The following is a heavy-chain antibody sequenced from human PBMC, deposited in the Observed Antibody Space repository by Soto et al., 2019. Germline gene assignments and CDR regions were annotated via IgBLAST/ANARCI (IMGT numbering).Heavy chain of an antibody. J-gene: IGHJ4*02. CDR3: AKVGLYGSGAYTAYYFVY. CDR1: GFTFSSYA. CDR2: ISGSGGST. V-gene: IGHV3-23*01. D-gene: IGHD3-10*01. Sequence: GGSLRLSCAASGFTFSSYAMSWVRQAPGKGLEWVSAISGSGGSTYYADSVKGRFTISRDNSKNTLYLQMNSLRAEDTAVYYCAKVGLYGSGAYTAYYFVYRGQGTLVSVSS.